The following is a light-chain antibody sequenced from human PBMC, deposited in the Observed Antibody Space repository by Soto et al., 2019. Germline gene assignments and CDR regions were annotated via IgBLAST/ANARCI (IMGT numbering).Light chain of an antibody. V-gene: IGKV1-39*01. CDR2: AAS. CDR1: QSISTY. J-gene: IGKJ3*01. Sequence: DIQMTPSPSSLSASVGDRVTITCRASQSISTYLNWYQQKPGKAPKLLIFAASSVQSGVPSSFSGSGSGTDFTLTISSLQPEDFATYYCQQSYSTPFTFGPGTKVDIK. CDR3: QQSYSTPFT.